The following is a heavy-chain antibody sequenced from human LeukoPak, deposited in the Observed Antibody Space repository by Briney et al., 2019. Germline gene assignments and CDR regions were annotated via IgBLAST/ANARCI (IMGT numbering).Heavy chain of an antibody. Sequence: PGGSLRLSYTTSGFSFNTYSMSWVRQAPGKGLEWVSAINDDTPYYTDSVKGRFTVSRDNSRDTLYLHLNSLRAEDTAIYYCAKEYDLWHEQGNWFDTWGQGTLVTVSS. D-gene: IGHD3-3*01. J-gene: IGHJ5*02. CDR2: INDDTP. CDR1: GFSFNTYS. V-gene: IGHV3-23*01. CDR3: AKEYDLWHEQGNWFDT.